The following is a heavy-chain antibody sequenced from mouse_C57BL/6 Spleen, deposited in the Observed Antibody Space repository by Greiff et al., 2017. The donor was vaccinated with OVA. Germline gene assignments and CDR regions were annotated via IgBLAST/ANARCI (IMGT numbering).Heavy chain of an antibody. D-gene: IGHD1-1*01. CDR2: ISNGGGST. J-gene: IGHJ1*03. CDR3: ARLGAYGKYFDV. CDR1: GFTFSDYY. V-gene: IGHV5-12*01. Sequence: EVQRVESGGGLVQPGGSLKLSCAASGFTFSDYYMYWVRQTPEKRLEWVAYISNGGGSTYYPDTVKGRFTISRDNAKNTLYLQMSRLKSEDTAMYYCARLGAYGKYFDVWGTGTTVTVSS.